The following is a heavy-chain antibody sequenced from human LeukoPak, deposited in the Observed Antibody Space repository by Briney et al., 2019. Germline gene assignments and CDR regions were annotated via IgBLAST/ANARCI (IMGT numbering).Heavy chain of an antibody. CDR3: SRSDHVHYYYHGMDV. V-gene: IGHV4-31*03. CDR2: IYYSGST. J-gene: IGHJ6*02. Sequence: SETLSLTCTVSGGSISSGGYYWSWIRQHPGKGLEWIGYIYYSGSTYYNPSLKSRVTISVDTSKNQFSLKLSSVTAADTAVYFCSRSDHVHYYYHGMDVWGQGITVTVSS. CDR1: GGSISSGGYY. D-gene: IGHD3-10*02.